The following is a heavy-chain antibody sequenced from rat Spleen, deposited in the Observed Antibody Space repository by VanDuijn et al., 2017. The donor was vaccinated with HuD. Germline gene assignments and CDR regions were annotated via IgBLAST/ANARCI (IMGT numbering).Heavy chain of an antibody. V-gene: IGHV4-2*01. CDR2: INKDSSTM. D-gene: IGHD4-3*01. J-gene: IGHJ2*01. Sequence: EVKLVESGGGLVQPGRSLKLSCSASGFNFNDYWMGWVRQAPGKGLEWIGEINKDSSTMKYTPSLKDKFTISRDNVQNTLYLQMSKLGSEDTAIYYCVSERLGVEGWGQGVMVTVSS. CDR3: VSERLGVEG. CDR1: GFNFNDYW.